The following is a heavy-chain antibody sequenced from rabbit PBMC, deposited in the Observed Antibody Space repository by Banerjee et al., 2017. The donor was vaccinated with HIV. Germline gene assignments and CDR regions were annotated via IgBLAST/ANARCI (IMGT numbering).Heavy chain of an antibody. CDR1: GFPFRNNSG. Sequence: QEQLEESGGARSSPGGPWPLPGPPSGFPFRNNSGMAWSRQAPGKGLEWIACIYAGSSGSTYYASWAKGRFTISKTSSTTVTLQMTSLTVADTATYFCARGDYSYGYGGYGYAPSLWGPGTLVTVS. J-gene: IGHJ4*01. CDR2: IYAGSSGST. D-gene: IGHD6-1*01. V-gene: IGHV1S45*01. CDR3: ARGDYSYGYGGYGYAPSL.